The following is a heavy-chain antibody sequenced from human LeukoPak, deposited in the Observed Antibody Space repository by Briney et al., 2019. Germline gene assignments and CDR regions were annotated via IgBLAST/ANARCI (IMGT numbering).Heavy chain of an antibody. CDR2: IYYSGST. CDR3: ARVYSSGWYADWYFDL. J-gene: IGHJ2*01. Sequence: SETLSLTCTVSGGSISSYYWSWIRQPPGKGLEWIGYIYYSGSTNDNPSLKSRVTISVDTSKNQFSLKLSSVTAADTAVYYCARVYSSGWYADWYFDLWGRGTLVTVSS. V-gene: IGHV4-59*01. CDR1: GGSISSYY. D-gene: IGHD6-19*01.